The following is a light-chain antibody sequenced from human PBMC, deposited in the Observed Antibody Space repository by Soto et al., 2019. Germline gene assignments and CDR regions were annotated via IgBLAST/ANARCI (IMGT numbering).Light chain of an antibody. CDR3: RSYTSSSTYV. V-gene: IGLV2-14*03. Sequence: QSVLAQPASVSGSPGQSIAISCTGTSSVVGAYNYVSWYQHHPGKAPKLMIYHVTNRPSGVSDRFSGSKSGNTASLTISGLQADVEADYYCRSYTSSSTYVFGTGNKVTVL. CDR1: SSVVGAYNY. CDR2: HVT. J-gene: IGLJ1*01.